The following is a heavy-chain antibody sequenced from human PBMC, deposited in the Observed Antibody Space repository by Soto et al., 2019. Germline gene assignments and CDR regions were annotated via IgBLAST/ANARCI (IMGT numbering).Heavy chain of an antibody. V-gene: IGHV3-66*01. CDR3: ARVNAFAD. CDR2: IYSDGST. J-gene: IGHJ4*02. Sequence: GGSLRLSCPASGFTVSSNYMNWVRQAPGKGLEWVSVIYSDGSTNYADSVKGRFTISTDNSKNTLYLQMNSLRAEDTAVYYCARVNAFADWGQGTLVTVSS. CDR1: GFTVSSNY.